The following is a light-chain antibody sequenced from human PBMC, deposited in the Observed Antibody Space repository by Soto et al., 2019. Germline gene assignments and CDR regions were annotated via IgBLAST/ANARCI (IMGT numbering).Light chain of an antibody. J-gene: IGLJ2*01. CDR1: SPNIGSNT. CDR2: SNN. CDR3: AAWDASVNGVI. Sequence: QSVLTQSPSASGTPGRRVTISCSGSSPNIGSNTVYWYQQLPRTAPKLLIDSNNQRPSGVPDRFSGSTSGTSASLAISGLQSEDEADYYCAAWDASVNGVIFGGGTKVTVL. V-gene: IGLV1-44*01.